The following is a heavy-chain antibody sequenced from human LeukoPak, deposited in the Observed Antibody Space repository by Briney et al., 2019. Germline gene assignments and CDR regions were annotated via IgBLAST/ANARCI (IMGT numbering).Heavy chain of an antibody. V-gene: IGHV4-59*01. J-gene: IGHJ6*02. D-gene: IGHD3-10*01. CDR2: IYYSGST. Sequence: PSETLSLTCADSGGSISSYYWSWIRQPPGKGLEWVGYIYYSGSTNYNPSLKSRVTISVDTSKKQVSLKLSSVTAADSAVYYCARTNYGSGSTYGMDVWGQGTTVTVSS. CDR1: GGSISSYY. CDR3: ARTNYGSGSTYGMDV.